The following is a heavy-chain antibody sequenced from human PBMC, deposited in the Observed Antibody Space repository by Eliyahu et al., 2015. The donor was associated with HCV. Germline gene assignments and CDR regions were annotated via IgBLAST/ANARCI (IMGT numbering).Heavy chain of an antibody. CDR2: INPSSGGT. D-gene: IGHD6-19*01. CDR1: GYPFTGYY. Sequence: QVQLVQSGAEVKKPGASVKVSCKASGYPFTGYYMHWVRQAPGQGLEWMGWINPSSGGTNYAQKFQGRVTMTRDTSISTAYMELSRLRSDDTAVYYCARHYSSGWYFDYWGQGTLVTVSS. J-gene: IGHJ4*02. V-gene: IGHV1-2*02. CDR3: ARHYSSGWYFDY.